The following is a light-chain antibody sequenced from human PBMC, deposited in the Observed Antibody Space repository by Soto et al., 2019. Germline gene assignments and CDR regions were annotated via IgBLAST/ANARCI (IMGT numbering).Light chain of an antibody. CDR2: AAS. Sequence: DVPINLSPSSLSAYVGDRVTITCRASQSISSYLNWYHKKTGKAPKLLIYAASSLQSGVPSRFSGSGSGTDLTITISSLQPEDGETYYGQQSYSTPQTFGQGTKVDIK. V-gene: IGKV1-39*01. CDR1: QSISSY. J-gene: IGKJ1*01. CDR3: QQSYSTPQT.